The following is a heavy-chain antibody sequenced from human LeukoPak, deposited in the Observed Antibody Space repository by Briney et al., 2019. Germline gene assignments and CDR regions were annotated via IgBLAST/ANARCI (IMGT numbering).Heavy chain of an antibody. CDR2: IIPIFGTA. Sequence: SVKVSCKASGGTFSSYAISWVRQAPGQGLEWMGGIIPIFGTANYAQKFQGRVTITADESTSTAYMELSSLTLEDTAVYYCATADKWEPLDYWGQGTLVTVSS. CDR3: ATADKWEPLDY. CDR1: GGTFSSYA. J-gene: IGHJ4*02. D-gene: IGHD1-26*01. V-gene: IGHV1-69*01.